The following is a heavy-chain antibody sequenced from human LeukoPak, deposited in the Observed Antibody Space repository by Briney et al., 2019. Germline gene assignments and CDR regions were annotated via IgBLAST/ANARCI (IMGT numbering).Heavy chain of an antibody. D-gene: IGHD3-10*01. V-gene: IGHV3-23*01. CDR2: ISGSGGST. CDR3: AKDRVMVRGVNYYFDY. Sequence: PSGGSLRLSCAASGFTFSSYAMSWVRQAPGKGPEWVSAISGSGGSTYYADSVKGRYTISRDNSKNTLYLQMNSLRAEDTAVYYCAKDRVMVRGVNYYFDYWGQGTLVTVSS. CDR1: GFTFSSYA. J-gene: IGHJ4*02.